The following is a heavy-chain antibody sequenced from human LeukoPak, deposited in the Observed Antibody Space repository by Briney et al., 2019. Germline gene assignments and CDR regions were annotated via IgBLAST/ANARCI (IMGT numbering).Heavy chain of an antibody. CDR3: ATDLGAFITMVRGVIQNY. CDR2: FDPEDGET. D-gene: IGHD3-10*01. V-gene: IGHV1-24*01. J-gene: IGHJ4*02. Sequence: ASVKVSCKVSGYTLTELSMHWVRQAPGKGLGWMGGFDPEDGETIYAQKFQGRVTMTEDTSTDTAYMELSSLRSEDTAVYYCATDLGAFITMVRGVIQNYWGQGTLVTVSS. CDR1: GYTLTELS.